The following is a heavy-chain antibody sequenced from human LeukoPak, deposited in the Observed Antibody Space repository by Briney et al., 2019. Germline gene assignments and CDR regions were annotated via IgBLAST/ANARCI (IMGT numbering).Heavy chain of an antibody. Sequence: LSGGSLRLSCAASGFTFSSYEMNWVRQAPGKGLEWVSYISSSGSTIYYADSVKGRFTISRDNAKNSLYLQMNSLRAEDTAVYYCAREAMVRVKLWDQRYNWFDPWGQGTLVTVSS. D-gene: IGHD3-10*01. J-gene: IGHJ5*02. V-gene: IGHV3-48*03. CDR3: AREAMVRVKLWDQRYNWFDP. CDR1: GFTFSSYE. CDR2: ISSSGSTI.